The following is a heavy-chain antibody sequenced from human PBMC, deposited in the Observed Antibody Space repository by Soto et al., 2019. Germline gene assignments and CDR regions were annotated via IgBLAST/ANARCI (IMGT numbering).Heavy chain of an antibody. CDR1: GFTFSNYW. V-gene: IGHV3-74*01. D-gene: IGHD3-22*01. J-gene: IGHJ4*02. Sequence: EVQLVESVGDLVQPGGSLRLSCLASGFTFSNYWMHWVRQPPGKGLEWVSRIKNDGSGAYYADSVKGRFTISRDNAKNTLYLQMNSLRVEDTAGYYCTRGDGDYHDGNGYLGRHWGQGTLVTVSS. CDR2: IKNDGSGA. CDR3: TRGDGDYHDGNGYLGRH.